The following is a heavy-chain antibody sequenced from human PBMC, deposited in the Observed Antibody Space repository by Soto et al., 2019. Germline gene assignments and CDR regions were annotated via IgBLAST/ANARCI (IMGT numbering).Heavy chain of an antibody. CDR1: GYSFTSYG. CDR3: ARDLTIVPATHPRLENYGMDV. Sequence: ASVKVSCKASGYSFTSYGISWVRRAPGQGLEWMGWISPYNGHTQFVQRFQGRVTMTTDTSTKTAYMELRNLRSDDTAHYYCARDLTIVPATHPRLENYGMDVWGQGTTVTVS. D-gene: IGHD2-2*01. J-gene: IGHJ6*02. V-gene: IGHV1-18*01. CDR2: ISPYNGHT.